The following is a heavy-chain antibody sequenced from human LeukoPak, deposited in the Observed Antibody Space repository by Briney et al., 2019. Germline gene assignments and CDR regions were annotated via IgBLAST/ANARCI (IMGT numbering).Heavy chain of an antibody. D-gene: IGHD3-22*01. CDR3: ARESRAGYYYDHSGMDV. CDR1: GYTFTSCG. CDR2: ISAYNGNT. J-gene: IGHJ6*04. Sequence: ASVQVSCKASGYTFTSCGISWVRQAPGQGLEWMGWISAYNGNTNYAEKLQGRVTMTTDTSTSTAYMELRRLRSDDTAVYYCARESRAGYYYDHSGMDVWGKGPTVTVSS. V-gene: IGHV1-18*01.